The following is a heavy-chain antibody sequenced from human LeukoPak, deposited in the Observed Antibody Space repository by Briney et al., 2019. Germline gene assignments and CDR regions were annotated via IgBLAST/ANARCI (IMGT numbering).Heavy chain of an antibody. CDR1: GGSISSYY. J-gene: IGHJ4*02. V-gene: IGHV4-59*01. Sequence: SETLSLTCTVSGGSISSYYWSWIRQPPGKGLERIGYIYYSGSTNYNPSLKSRVTISVDTSKNQFSLKLSSVTAADTAVYYCARDRLGGTAQDYWGQGTLVTVSS. D-gene: IGHD3-16*01. CDR3: ARDRLGGTAQDY. CDR2: IYYSGST.